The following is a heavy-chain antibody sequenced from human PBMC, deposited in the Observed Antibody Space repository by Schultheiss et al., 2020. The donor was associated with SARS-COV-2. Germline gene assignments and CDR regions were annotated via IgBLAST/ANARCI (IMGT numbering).Heavy chain of an antibody. CDR2: ISWNSGSI. Sequence: GGSLRLSCAASGFTFDDYAMHWVRQAPGKGLEWVSGISWNSGSIGYADSVKGRFTISRDNAKNSLYLQMNSLRAEDTAVYYCARDSTYYYYYMDVWGKGTTVTVSS. J-gene: IGHJ6*03. CDR3: ARDSTYYYYYMDV. CDR1: GFTFDDYA. V-gene: IGHV3-9*01.